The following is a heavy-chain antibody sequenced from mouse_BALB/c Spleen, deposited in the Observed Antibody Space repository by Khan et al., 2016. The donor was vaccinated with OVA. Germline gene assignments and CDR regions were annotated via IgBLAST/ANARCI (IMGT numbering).Heavy chain of an antibody. V-gene: IGHV2-9*02. J-gene: IGHJ2*01. Sequence: VELVESGPGLVAPSQSLSITCTVSGFSLTSHGVHWVRQPPGKGLEWLGVIWAGGSTNYNSALISRLSISKDSSKSQVFLKMNSLQTDDTAMYYCARNRRPDYFDYWGQGTTLTVSS. CDR1: GFSLTSHG. CDR2: IWAGGST. CDR3: ARNRRPDYFDY.